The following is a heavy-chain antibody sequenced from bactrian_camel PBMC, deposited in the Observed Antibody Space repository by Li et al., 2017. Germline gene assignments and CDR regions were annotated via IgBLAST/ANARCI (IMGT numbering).Heavy chain of an antibody. D-gene: IGHD7*01. CDR1: SSVYY. J-gene: IGHJ4*01. CDR2: VARDGST. Sequence: HVQLVESGGGEVQAGGSLKLTCVTSSSVYYVGWFRHPPGKREMREAVAVVARDGSTTYSDSVEGRFTISRDNAQNTLYLQMDNLQPEDTAVYYCVTELYTRPVGQGTQVTVS. V-gene: IGHV3S53*01.